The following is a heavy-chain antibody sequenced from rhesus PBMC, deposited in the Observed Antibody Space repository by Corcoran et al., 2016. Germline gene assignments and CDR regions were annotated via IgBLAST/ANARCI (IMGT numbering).Heavy chain of an antibody. CDR3: ARETGVLTALFDY. D-gene: IGHD2-15*01. CDR2: IYGDRWST. Sequence: QVQLQDSGPGVVKPSETLSLTCAVSGGSISGYYLWSWIRQPPGTGLVWIGYIYGDRWSTSYNPSLKSRVSISIDTSKDQFSLKLSSVTAADTAVYYCARETGVLTALFDYWGQGVLVTVSS. CDR1: GGSISGYYL. J-gene: IGHJ4*01. V-gene: IGHV4-143*01.